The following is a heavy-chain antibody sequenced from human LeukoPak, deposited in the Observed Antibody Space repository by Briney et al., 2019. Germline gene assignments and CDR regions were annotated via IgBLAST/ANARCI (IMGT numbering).Heavy chain of an antibody. CDR2: ISGSGGST. V-gene: IGHV3-23*01. Sequence: PGGSLRLSCAASGFTFSSYAMSWVRQAPGKGMEWVSAISGSGGSTYYADSVKGRFTISRDNSKNTLYLQMNSLRAEDTAVYYCAKDSSFEGGNFDYWGQGTLVTVSS. J-gene: IGHJ4*02. CDR1: GFTFSSYA. CDR3: AKDSSFEGGNFDY. D-gene: IGHD3-16*01.